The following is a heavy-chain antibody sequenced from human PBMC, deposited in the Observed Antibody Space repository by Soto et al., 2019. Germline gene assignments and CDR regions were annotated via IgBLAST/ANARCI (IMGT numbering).Heavy chain of an antibody. J-gene: IGHJ5*02. CDR2: ISSSSSYI. D-gene: IGHD6-13*01. V-gene: IGHV3-21*01. Sequence: PGGSLRLSCAASGFTFSSYSMNWVRQAPGKGLEWVSSISSSSSYIYYADSVKGRFTISRDNAKNSLYLQMNSLRAEDTAVYYCARDLWIAAAESPNWFDPWGQGTLVTVSS. CDR3: ARDLWIAAAESPNWFDP. CDR1: GFTFSSYS.